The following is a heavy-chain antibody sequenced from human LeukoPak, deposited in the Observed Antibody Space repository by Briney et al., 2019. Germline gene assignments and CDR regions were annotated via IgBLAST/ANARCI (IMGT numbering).Heavy chain of an antibody. Sequence: PGGSLRPSCAASGFPFSSYGMHWVRQAPGKGLEWVAVLSYDGSNEYYADSVKGRFTISRDNSKNTLYLQMNSLRAEDTAVYYCARVTYYYDSSGSDKDYWGQGTLVTVSS. CDR2: LSYDGSNE. V-gene: IGHV3-30*03. J-gene: IGHJ4*02. CDR3: ARVTYYYDSSGSDKDY. CDR1: GFPFSSYG. D-gene: IGHD3-22*01.